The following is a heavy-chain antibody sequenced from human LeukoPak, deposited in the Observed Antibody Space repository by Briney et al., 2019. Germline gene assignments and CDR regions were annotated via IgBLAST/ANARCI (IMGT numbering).Heavy chain of an antibody. V-gene: IGHV4-34*01. D-gene: IGHD3-22*01. CDR1: GGSFSGYY. Sequence: SETLSLTCAVYGGSFSGYYWSWIRQPPGKGLEWIGEINHSGSTNYNPSLKSRVTISVDTSKNQFSLKLSSVTAADTAVYYCASTLRSGYYYDAFDIWGQGTMVTVSS. J-gene: IGHJ3*02. CDR2: INHSGST. CDR3: ASTLRSGYYYDAFDI.